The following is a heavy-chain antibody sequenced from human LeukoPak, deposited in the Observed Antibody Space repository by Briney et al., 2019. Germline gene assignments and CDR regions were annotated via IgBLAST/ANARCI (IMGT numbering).Heavy chain of an antibody. Sequence: PSETLSLTCTVSGYSISSGYYWGWIRQPPGKGLEWIGSIYHSGSTYYNPSLKSRVTISVDTSKNQFSLKLSSVTAADTAVYYCAGGGRGYSYALLAYWGQGTLVTVSS. V-gene: IGHV4-38-2*02. D-gene: IGHD5-18*01. CDR3: AGGGRGYSYALLAY. J-gene: IGHJ4*02. CDR2: IYHSGST. CDR1: GYSISSGYY.